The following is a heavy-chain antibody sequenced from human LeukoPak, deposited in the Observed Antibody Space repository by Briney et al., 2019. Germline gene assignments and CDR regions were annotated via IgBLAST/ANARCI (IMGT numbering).Heavy chain of an antibody. Sequence: EASVKVSCKASGGTFSIYAISWVRQAPGQGLEWMGGIIPIFGTANYAQKFQGRVTITTDESTSTAYMELSSLRSEDTAVYYCARELTYYYGSGSSDAFDIWGQGTMVTVSS. J-gene: IGHJ3*02. D-gene: IGHD3-10*01. CDR3: ARELTYYYGSGSSDAFDI. V-gene: IGHV1-69*05. CDR2: IIPIFGTA. CDR1: GGTFSIYA.